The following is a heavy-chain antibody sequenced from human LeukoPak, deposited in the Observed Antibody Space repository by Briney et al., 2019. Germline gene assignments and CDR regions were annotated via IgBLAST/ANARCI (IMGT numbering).Heavy chain of an antibody. V-gene: IGHV1-46*01. Sequence: GASVKVSCKASGYTFTSYYMHWVRQAPGQGLEWMGIINPSGGSTSYAQKFQGRVTMTRDTSTSTVYMGLSSLRSEDTAVYYCARDTGYYDSSGYSYFDYWGQGTLVTVSS. CDR2: INPSGGST. J-gene: IGHJ4*02. CDR3: ARDTGYYDSSGYSYFDY. D-gene: IGHD3-22*01. CDR1: GYTFTSYY.